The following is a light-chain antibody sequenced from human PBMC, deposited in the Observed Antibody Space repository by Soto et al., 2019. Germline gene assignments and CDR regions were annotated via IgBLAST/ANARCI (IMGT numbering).Light chain of an antibody. Sequence: EVFLTQSPATLSLSPGERVTLSCRASQSVTTYLAWYQQKPGQPPRLLIYDASTRATGVPARFSGSGSGTDFSLTISRLEPEDFAVYYCQQYGSSAWTFGQGTKVDIK. J-gene: IGKJ1*01. CDR1: QSVTTY. V-gene: IGKV3-20*01. CDR3: QQYGSSAWT. CDR2: DAS.